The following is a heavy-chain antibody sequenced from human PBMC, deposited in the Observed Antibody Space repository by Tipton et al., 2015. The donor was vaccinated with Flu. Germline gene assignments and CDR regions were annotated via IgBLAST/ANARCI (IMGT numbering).Heavy chain of an antibody. D-gene: IGHD6-25*01. CDR1: GLSSSRYE. Sequence: SLRLSCAASGLSSSRYEMNWVRQAPGKGLEWISYITSSGTTSSYADSVKGRFTISRDNARNSLILQMNSLRADDTAFYYCVRDWSSGWGYGWFDPWGQGTLATVSS. CDR3: VRDWSSGWGYGWFDP. J-gene: IGHJ5*02. CDR2: ITSSGTTS. V-gene: IGHV3-48*03.